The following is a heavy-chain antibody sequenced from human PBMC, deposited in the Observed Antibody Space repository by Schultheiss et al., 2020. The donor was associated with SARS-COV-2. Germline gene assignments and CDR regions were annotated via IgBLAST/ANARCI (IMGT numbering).Heavy chain of an antibody. CDR2: INNNGTST. V-gene: IGHV3-74*01. Sequence: GGSLRLSCAASGFTFSKSWMHWVRQAPGKGLVWVSRINNNGTSTNYADSVKGRFTISRDNAKNSLYLQMNSLRAEDTAVYYCARDLGLTYYDFYFDLWGRGTLVTVSS. CDR1: GFTFSKSW. J-gene: IGHJ2*01. CDR3: ARDLGLTYYDFYFDL. D-gene: IGHD3-3*01.